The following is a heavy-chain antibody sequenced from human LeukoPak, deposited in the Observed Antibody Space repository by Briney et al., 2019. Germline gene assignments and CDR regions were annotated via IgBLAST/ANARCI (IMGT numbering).Heavy chain of an antibody. D-gene: IGHD3-3*01. J-gene: IGHJ5*02. CDR3: ARDRSGAANWFDP. CDR1: GYTFTSYG. CDR2: INPNSGGT. V-gene: IGHV1-2*02. Sequence: ASVKVSCKASGYTFTSYGISWVRQAPGQGLEWMGWINPNSGGTNYAQKFQGRVTMTRDTSISTAYMDLTRLKSDDTAVYYCARDRSGAANWFDPWGQGTLVTVSS.